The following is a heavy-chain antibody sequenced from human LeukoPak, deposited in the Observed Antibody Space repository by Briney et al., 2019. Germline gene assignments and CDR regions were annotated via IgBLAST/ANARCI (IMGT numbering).Heavy chain of an antibody. J-gene: IGHJ6*03. CDR1: GYTFTGYY. V-gene: IGHV1-2*02. CDR2: INPNSGGT. Sequence: ASVKVSCKASGYTFTGYYMHWVRQAPGQGLEWMGWINPNSGGTNYAQKFQGRVTMTRDTSISTAYMELSRLRSDDTAAYYCASSVRDYYYYYMDVWGKGATVTVSS. CDR3: ASSVRDYYYYYMDV.